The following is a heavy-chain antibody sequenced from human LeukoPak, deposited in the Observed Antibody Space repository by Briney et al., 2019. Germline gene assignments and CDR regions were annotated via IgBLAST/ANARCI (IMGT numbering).Heavy chain of an antibody. CDR1: GFTFSSHG. Sequence: GGSLRLSCAASGFTFSSHGMHWVRQAPGKGLEWVAFLRYDGSNKYYSDSVKGRFTISRDNSKNTLFLQMNSLSAEDTAVYFCAKDLQNYYYXMDVWGKGTTVTVSS. CDR3: AKDLQNYYYXMDV. V-gene: IGHV3-30*02. CDR2: LRYDGSNK. J-gene: IGHJ6*03.